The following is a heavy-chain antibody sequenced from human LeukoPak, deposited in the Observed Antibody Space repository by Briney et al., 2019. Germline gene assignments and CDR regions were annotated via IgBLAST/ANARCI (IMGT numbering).Heavy chain of an antibody. Sequence: GGSLRLSCTASGFTFSSYAMSWVRQAPGKGLDWFSAISGTGGGTYYSDSVKGRFTISRDNPKNTLYLQMNSLRAEDTAVYYCATATSYSSSWYAFNFWGQGTLVTVSS. J-gene: IGHJ4*02. CDR1: GFTFSSYA. V-gene: IGHV3-23*01. CDR3: ATATSYSSSWYAFNF. CDR2: ISGTGGGT. D-gene: IGHD6-13*01.